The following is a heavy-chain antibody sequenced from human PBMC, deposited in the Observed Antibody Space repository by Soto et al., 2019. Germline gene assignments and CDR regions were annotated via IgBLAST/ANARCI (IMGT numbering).Heavy chain of an antibody. J-gene: IGHJ6*02. D-gene: IGHD3-3*01. CDR3: AGLTIFGVVIIPGDYYYGMDV. V-gene: IGHV4-34*01. CDR2: INHSGST. CDR1: GGSFSGYY. Sequence: PSETLSLTCAVYGGSFSGYYWSWIRQPPGKGLEWIGEINHSGSTNYNPSLKSRVTISVDTSKNQFSLKLSSVTAADTAVYYCAGLTIFGVVIIPGDYYYGMDVWGQGTTVTVS.